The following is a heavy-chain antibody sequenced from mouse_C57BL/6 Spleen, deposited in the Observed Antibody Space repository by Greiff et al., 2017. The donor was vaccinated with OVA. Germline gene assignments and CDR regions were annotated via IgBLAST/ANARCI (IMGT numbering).Heavy chain of an antibody. V-gene: IGHV2-2*01. CDR2: IWSGGST. D-gene: IGHD1-1*01. CDR1: GFSLTSYG. Sequence: VQLQQSGPGLVQPSQSLSITCTVSGFSLTSYGVHWVRQSPGKGLEWLGVIWSGGSTDYNAAFISRLSISKDNSKSQVFFKMNSLQADDTAIYWCARGDYGSSYYAMDYWGQGTSVTVSS. J-gene: IGHJ4*01. CDR3: ARGDYGSSYYAMDY.